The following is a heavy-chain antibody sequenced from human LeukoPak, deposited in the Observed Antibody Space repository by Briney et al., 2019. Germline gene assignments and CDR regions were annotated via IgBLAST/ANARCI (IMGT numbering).Heavy chain of an antibody. CDR3: AKDRAVQLRYFDWLLPFEY. D-gene: IGHD3-9*01. CDR2: ISGSGSST. CDR1: GSTVSGYA. Sequence: TGGPLSLASAASGSTVSGYAMGWSRQAPGKGLEWVSFISGSGSSTNYADSVKGRFTISRDNFKNTLYLQMNSLRAEDTAVYYCAKDRAVQLRYFDWLLPFEYWGQGTLVTVSS. J-gene: IGHJ4*02. V-gene: IGHV3-23*01.